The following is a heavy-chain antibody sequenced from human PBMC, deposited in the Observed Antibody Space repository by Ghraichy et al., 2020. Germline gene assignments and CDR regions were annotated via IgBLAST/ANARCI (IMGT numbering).Heavy chain of an antibody. CDR2: IRYDGNTK. CDR1: GFTFSNYG. J-gene: IGHJ6*03. Sequence: GGSLRLSCAAAGFTFSNYGMHWVRQAPGKGLEWVAFIRYDGNTKYYGDSVKGRFTISKDNSKNTLYLQMSSPRVDDTAMYYCASLYYDTLAGYHAGYYMDVWGKGTTVTVSS. V-gene: IGHV3-30*02. CDR3: ASLYYDTLAGYHAGYYMDV. D-gene: IGHD3-9*01.